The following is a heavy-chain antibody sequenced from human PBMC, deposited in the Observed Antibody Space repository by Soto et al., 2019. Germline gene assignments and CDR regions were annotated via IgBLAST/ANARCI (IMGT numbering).Heavy chain of an antibody. CDR2: IYHSGST. V-gene: IGHV4-30-2*01. CDR1: GGSISSGGYS. J-gene: IGHJ5*02. Sequence: ASETLSLTCAVSGGSISSGGYSWSWIRQPPGKGLEWIGYIYHSGSTYYNPSLKSRVTISVDRSKNQFSLKLSSVTAADTAVYYCARSDYDYVWGSFSWFDPWGQGTLVTVSS. D-gene: IGHD3-16*01. CDR3: ARSDYDYVWGSFSWFDP.